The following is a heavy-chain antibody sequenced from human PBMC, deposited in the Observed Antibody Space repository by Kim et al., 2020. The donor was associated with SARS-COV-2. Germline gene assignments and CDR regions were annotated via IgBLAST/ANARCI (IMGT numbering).Heavy chain of an antibody. J-gene: IGHJ4*02. Sequence: SETLSLTCTVSGGSISSRYWWCWLRQPPGKGLEWIGEIYHSGTTNYNPYLASRVTISIDKSKNQFSLNLSSVTAADTAVYYCSREERAFFDSSGFYYYLEYWGQGALVTVSS. V-gene: IGHV4-4*02. D-gene: IGHD3-22*01. CDR2: IYHSGTT. CDR3: SREERAFFDSSGFYYYLEY. CDR1: GGSISSRYW.